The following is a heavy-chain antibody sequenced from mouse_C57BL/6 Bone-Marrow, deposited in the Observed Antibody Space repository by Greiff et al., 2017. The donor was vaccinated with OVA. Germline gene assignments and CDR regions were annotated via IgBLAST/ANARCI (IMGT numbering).Heavy chain of an antibody. CDR3: GGGRDAMDD. J-gene: IGHJ4*01. V-gene: IGHV1-59*01. CDR2: IDPSDSYT. CDR1: GYTFTSYW. Sequence: QVQLQQPGAELVRPGTSVKLSCKASGYTFTSYWMHWVKQRPGQGLEWIGVIDPSDSYTNYNQKFKGKATLTVDTSSSTAYMQLSSLTSEDSAVYYCGGGRDAMDDWGQGTSGTVSS.